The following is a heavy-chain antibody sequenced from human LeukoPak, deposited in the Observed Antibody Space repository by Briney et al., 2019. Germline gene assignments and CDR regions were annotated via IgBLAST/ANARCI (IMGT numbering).Heavy chain of an antibody. CDR3: ARVGGFGEFSFDY. V-gene: IGHV3-21*01. CDR1: GFTFSSYS. J-gene: IGHJ4*02. CDR2: ISSSSSYI. Sequence: GGSLRLSCAASGFTFSSYSMNWVRQAPGKGLEWVSSISSSSSYIYYADSVKGRFTISRDNAKNSLYLQMNSLRAEDTAVYYCARVGGFGEFSFDYWGQGTLVTVSS. D-gene: IGHD3-10*01.